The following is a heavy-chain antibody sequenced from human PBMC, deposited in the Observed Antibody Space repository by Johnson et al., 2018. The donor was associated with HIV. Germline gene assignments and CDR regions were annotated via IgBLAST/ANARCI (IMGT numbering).Heavy chain of an antibody. J-gene: IGHJ3*02. CDR1: GFTFSSYA. CDR2: ISSNGGST. V-gene: IGHV3-64*01. CDR3: ARARSGAFDI. D-gene: IGHD3-3*01. Sequence: GLVKPGGSLRLSCAASGFTFSSYAMHWVRQAPGKGLEYVSAISSNGGSTYYANSVKGRFTISRDNSKNTLYLQMGSLRAEDMAVYYCARARSGAFDIWGQGTMVTVSS.